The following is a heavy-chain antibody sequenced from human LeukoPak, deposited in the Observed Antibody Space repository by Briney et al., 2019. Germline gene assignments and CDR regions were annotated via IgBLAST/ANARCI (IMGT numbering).Heavy chain of an antibody. CDR2: IYYNGNT. V-gene: IGHV4-59*08. CDR1: GGAINNLF. CDR3: ARYGLSSFDY. D-gene: IGHD3-10*01. J-gene: IGHJ4*02. Sequence: MPSETLSLTCTVSGGAINNLFCSWIRQPPGKALEWIGYIYYNGNTNYNPSLRSRVTISVDTSKNQFSLKVSSVTAADTAVYYCARYGLSSFDYWGQGALVTVSS.